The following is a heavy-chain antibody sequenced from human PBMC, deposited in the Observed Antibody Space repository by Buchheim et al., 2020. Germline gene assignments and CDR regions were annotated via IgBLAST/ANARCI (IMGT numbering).Heavy chain of an antibody. CDR1: GYSFINYW. V-gene: IGHV5-10-1*01. J-gene: IGHJ4*02. CDR3: ARHVRGYSYSPNSDY. Sequence: EVQLVQSGAEVKKPGESLRISCKASGYSFINYWIIWVRQMPGKGLEWMGRIDPSDSYTSYSPSFQGHVTISTDKSISTACLQWNSLKASDTAVYYCARHVRGYSYSPNSDYWGQGTL. CDR2: IDPSDSYT. D-gene: IGHD5-18*01.